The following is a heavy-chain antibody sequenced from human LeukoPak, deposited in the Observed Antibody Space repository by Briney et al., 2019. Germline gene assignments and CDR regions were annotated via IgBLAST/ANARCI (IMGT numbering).Heavy chain of an antibody. CDR1: GGSISSYY. V-gene: IGHV4-59*01. J-gene: IGHJ4*02. Sequence: PSGTLSLACTVSGGSISSYYWSWIRQPPGKGLEWIGYIYYSGSTNYNPSLKSRVTISVDTSKNQFSLRLSSVTAADTAVYYCARFDSSSWYVFDYWGQGTLVTVSS. CDR3: ARFDSSSWYVFDY. D-gene: IGHD6-13*01. CDR2: IYYSGST.